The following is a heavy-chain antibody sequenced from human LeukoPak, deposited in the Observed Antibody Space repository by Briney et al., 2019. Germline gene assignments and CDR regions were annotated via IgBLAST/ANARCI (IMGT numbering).Heavy chain of an antibody. Sequence: VASVKVSCKASGYTFTCYYMHWVRQAPGQGLEWMGWINPNSGGTNYAQKFHGRVTMTRDTSISTAYMELRRLRSDDTAVYYCARGAHYHDGSQGYDYWGQGTLVTVSS. V-gene: IGHV1-2*02. D-gene: IGHD3-10*01. CDR3: ARGAHYHDGSQGYDY. CDR2: INPNSGGT. J-gene: IGHJ4*02. CDR1: GYTFTCYY.